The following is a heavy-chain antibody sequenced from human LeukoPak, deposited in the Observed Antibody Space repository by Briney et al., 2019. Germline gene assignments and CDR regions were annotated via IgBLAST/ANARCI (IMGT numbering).Heavy chain of an antibody. CDR1: GGSISSYY. CDR2: IYYSGST. J-gene: IGHJ5*02. D-gene: IGHD3-22*01. Sequence: PSETLSLTCTVSGGSISSYYWSWIRQPPGKGLEWIGYIYYSGSTNYNPSLKSRVTISVDTSKNQFSLKLSSVTAADTAVYYCAREGYYYDSSGRSGWFDPWGQGTLVTVSS. V-gene: IGHV4-59*12. CDR3: AREGYYYDSSGRSGWFDP.